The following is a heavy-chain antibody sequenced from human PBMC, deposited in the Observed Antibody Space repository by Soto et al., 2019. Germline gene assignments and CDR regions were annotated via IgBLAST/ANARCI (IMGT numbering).Heavy chain of an antibody. Sequence: GGSLRLSCAASGFTFDDYTMHWVRQAPGKGLEWVSLISWDGGSTYYADSVKGRFTISRDNSKNSLYLQMNSLRTEDTALYYCAKDMDIVVVPAAPSYGMDVWGQGTTVTVS. CDR1: GFTFDDYT. CDR3: AKDMDIVVVPAAPSYGMDV. D-gene: IGHD2-2*03. J-gene: IGHJ6*02. CDR2: ISWDGGST. V-gene: IGHV3-43*01.